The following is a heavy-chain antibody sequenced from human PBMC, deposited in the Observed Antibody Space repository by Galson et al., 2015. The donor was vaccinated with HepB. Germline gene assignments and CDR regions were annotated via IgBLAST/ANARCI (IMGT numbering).Heavy chain of an antibody. CDR3: ARDPSSGSSWYGDAFDI. J-gene: IGHJ3*02. V-gene: IGHV3-48*04. CDR1: GFTFSSYS. CDR2: ISSSSSTI. Sequence: SLRLSCAASGFTFSSYSMNWVRQAPGKGLEWVSYISSSSSTIYYADSVKGRFTISRDNAKNSLYLQMNSLRAEDTAVYYCARDPSSGSSWYGDAFDIWGQGTMVTVSS. D-gene: IGHD6-13*01.